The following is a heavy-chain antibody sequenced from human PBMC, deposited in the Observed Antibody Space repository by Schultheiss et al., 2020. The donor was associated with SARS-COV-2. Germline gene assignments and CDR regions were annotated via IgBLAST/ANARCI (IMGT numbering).Heavy chain of an antibody. CDR2: VYWNGRTT. V-gene: IGHV3-20*04. J-gene: IGHJ5*02. CDR3: ARGLAVISGGWLDT. D-gene: IGHD2-21*01. CDR1: GFTFSSYG. Sequence: GESLKISCAASGFTFSSYGMSWVRQSPGKGLEWVSGVYWNGRTTRYADFVKGRFTISRDNANNSLYLEMNNLRAEDTGLYYCARGLAVISGGWLDTWGQGTLVTVSS.